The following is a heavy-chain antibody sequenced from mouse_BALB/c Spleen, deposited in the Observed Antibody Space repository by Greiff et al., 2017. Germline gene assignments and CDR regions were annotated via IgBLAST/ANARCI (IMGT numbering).Heavy chain of an antibody. CDR3: ARNYGYEDYAMDY. CDR1: GYSITSDYA. CDR2: ISYSGST. D-gene: IGHD2-2*01. V-gene: IGHV3-2*02. J-gene: IGHJ4*01. Sequence: EVQLQQSGPGLVKPSQSLSLTCTVTGYSITSDYAWNWIRQFPGNKLEWMGYISYSGSTSYNPSLKSRISITRDTSKNQFFLQLNSVTTEDTATYYCARNYGYEDYAMDYWGQGTSVTVSS.